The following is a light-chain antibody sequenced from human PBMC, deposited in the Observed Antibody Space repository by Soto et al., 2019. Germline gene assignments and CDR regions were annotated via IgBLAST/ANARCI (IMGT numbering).Light chain of an antibody. J-gene: IGKJ1*01. CDR3: MQALQTPLT. Sequence: DLLLTPTPLSLPVTPRASASISCPASQSLLRSDGYNYLEWYLQKPGHSPQLLIYLGSNRASGVPDRFSGSGSGTDFTLRISSVEAGDVGVYYCMQALQTPLTVGQGTKVDIK. CDR1: QSLLRSDGYNY. CDR2: LGS. V-gene: IGKV2-28*01.